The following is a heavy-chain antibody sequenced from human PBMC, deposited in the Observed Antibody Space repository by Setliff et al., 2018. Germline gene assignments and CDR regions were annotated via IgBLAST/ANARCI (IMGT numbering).Heavy chain of an antibody. CDR1: GGSISSSSYY. D-gene: IGHD6-19*01. CDR2: IYYSGST. Sequence: SETLSLTCTVSGGSISSSSYYWGWIRQPPGKGLEWIGSIYYSGSTYYNPSLKSRVTISVDTSKNQFSLKLSSVTAADTAVYYCARVNQYSSVWYVSAEYFQHWGQGTLVTVSS. V-gene: IGHV4-39*07. CDR3: ARVNQYSSVWYVSAEYFQH. J-gene: IGHJ1*01.